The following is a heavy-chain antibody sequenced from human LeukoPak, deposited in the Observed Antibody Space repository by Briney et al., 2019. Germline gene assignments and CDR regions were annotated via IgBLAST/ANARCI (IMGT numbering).Heavy chain of an antibody. J-gene: IGHJ5*02. Sequence: SETLSLTCAVSGYSISSGYYWGWIRQPPGKGREGIGSIYHSGSTYYNPSLKSRVTISVDTSKNQFSLKLSSVTAADTAVYYCARVGRFLEWFRGAFDPWGQGTLVTVSS. CDR1: GYSISSGYY. CDR2: IYHSGST. V-gene: IGHV4-38-2*01. D-gene: IGHD3-3*01. CDR3: ARVGRFLEWFRGAFDP.